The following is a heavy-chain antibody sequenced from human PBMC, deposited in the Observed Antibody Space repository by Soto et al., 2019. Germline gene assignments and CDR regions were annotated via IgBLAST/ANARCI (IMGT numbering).Heavy chain of an antibody. D-gene: IGHD3-16*01. CDR1: GYTFTSYG. CDR3: ARGGDYYYGLDV. CDR2: ISAFNGQT. Sequence: WASVKVSCKASGYTFTSYGVSCVRQAPGQGLEWMGWISAFNGQTNYIQKVQGRVTLTTEASTSTAYMELRSLRSDDTAVYYCARGGDYYYGLDVWGQGTTVTVSS. J-gene: IGHJ6*02. V-gene: IGHV1-18*01.